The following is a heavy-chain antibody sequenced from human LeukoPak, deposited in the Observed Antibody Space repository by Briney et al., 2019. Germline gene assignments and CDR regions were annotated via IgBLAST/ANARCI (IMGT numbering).Heavy chain of an antibody. CDR3: ASLPVFWSGYPN. CDR1: GGSISSYY. V-gene: IGHV4-59*01. D-gene: IGHD3-3*01. CDR2: IYYSGST. J-gene: IGHJ4*02. Sequence: SETQSLTCTVSGGSISSYYWSWIRQPPGKGLEWIGYIYYSGSTNYNPSLKSRVTISVDTSKNQFSLKLSSVTAADTAVYYCASLPVFWSGYPNWGQGTLVTVSS.